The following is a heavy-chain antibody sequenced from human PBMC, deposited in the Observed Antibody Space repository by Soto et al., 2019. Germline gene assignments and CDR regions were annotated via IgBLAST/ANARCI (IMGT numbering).Heavy chain of an antibody. CDR1: GCNFSSYW. V-gene: IGHV3-74*01. CDR2: IQNDGSRT. CDR3: ARGNLGGFDL. Sequence: GVSMRLSCAVVGCNFSSYWMHWVRQAPGQGLMWVAHIQNDGSRTTYADSVKGRFTISRDNAKNTMYLQMNSLRAEDTAVYYCARGNLGGFDLWGQGTTVTVSS. J-gene: IGHJ6*02. D-gene: IGHD2-15*01.